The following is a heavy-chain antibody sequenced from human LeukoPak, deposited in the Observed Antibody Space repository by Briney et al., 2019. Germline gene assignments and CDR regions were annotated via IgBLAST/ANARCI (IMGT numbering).Heavy chain of an antibody. J-gene: IGHJ4*02. CDR1: GYTFTSYY. V-gene: IGHV1-46*03. CDR2: INPSGGST. D-gene: IGHD2-15*01. Sequence: ASVNASCKASGYTFTSYYMHWVRQAPGQGLEWMGIINPSGGSTSYAQKFQGRVTMTRDTSTSTVYMELSSLRSEDTAGYYWARRRSSRYCSGGSCYSGTPPPFDYWGQGTLVTVSS. CDR3: ARRRSSRYCSGGSCYSGTPPPFDY.